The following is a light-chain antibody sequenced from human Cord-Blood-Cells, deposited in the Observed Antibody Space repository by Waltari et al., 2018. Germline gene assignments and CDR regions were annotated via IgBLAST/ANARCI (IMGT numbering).Light chain of an antibody. V-gene: IGLV1-40*01. CDR2: GNS. Sequence: QSVLTQPPSVSRAPGQRVTISCTGSSSNIGAGYDVHWYQQLPGKAPKLPIYGNSNRPSGVPDRFSGSKSGTSASLAITGLQAEDEADYSCQSYDSSLSGSVFGGGTKLTVL. CDR3: QSYDSSLSGSV. CDR1: SSNIGAGYD. J-gene: IGLJ3*02.